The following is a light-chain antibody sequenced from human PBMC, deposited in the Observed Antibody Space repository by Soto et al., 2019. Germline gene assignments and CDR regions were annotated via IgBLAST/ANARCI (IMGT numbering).Light chain of an antibody. CDR3: ASYTSSDSVYV. CDR2: EIN. Sequence: ALTQPASVSGSPGQSITISCTGTRSDIGAYNYVSWYQRHPGKAPKLLIYEINSRPSGVSDRFSGSKSGNTASLTISGLQAEDEADYYCASYTSSDSVYVFGSGTKLTVL. V-gene: IGLV2-14*01. J-gene: IGLJ1*01. CDR1: RSDIGAYNY.